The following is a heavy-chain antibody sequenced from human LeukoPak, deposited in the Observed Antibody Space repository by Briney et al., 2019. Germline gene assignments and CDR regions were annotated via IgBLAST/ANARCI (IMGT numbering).Heavy chain of an antibody. V-gene: IGHV1-2*02. CDR2: SNPNSGGT. CDR1: GYTFTRYY. Sequence: ASVKVSCKASGYTFTRYYMHWVRQAPGQGLEWMGWSNPNSGGTNYAQKFQGRVTMTRDTSISTAYMELSRLRSDDTAVYYCARDDHQLFGDDAFDIWGQGTMVTVSS. CDR3: ARDDHQLFGDDAFDI. J-gene: IGHJ3*02. D-gene: IGHD3-10*02.